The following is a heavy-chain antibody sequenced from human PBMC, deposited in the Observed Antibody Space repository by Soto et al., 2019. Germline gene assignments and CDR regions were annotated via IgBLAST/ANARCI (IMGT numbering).Heavy chain of an antibody. CDR3: AKDLAYLVEMDV. CDR2: ISGSGGGT. J-gene: IGHJ6*02. Sequence: EVQLLESGGGLVQPGGSLRLSCAASGFTFKSYTMTWVRQAPGKGLEWVSAISGSGGGTFYADSVKGRFTVSRDNSKNTLYLQMNSLRAEDTAVYYCAKDLAYLVEMDVWGQGTTVTVSS. CDR1: GFTFKSYT. V-gene: IGHV3-23*01. D-gene: IGHD3-9*01.